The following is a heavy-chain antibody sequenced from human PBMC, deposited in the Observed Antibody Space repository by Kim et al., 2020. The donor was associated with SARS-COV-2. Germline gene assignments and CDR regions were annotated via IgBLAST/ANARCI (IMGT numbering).Heavy chain of an antibody. CDR1: GVFFSLSNW. J-gene: IGHJ4*02. D-gene: IGHD1-26*01. CDR3: ARRFLGATPFDY. CDR2: IYHSGST. V-gene: IGHV4-4*02. Sequence: SETLSLTCAVSGVFFSLSNWWSWVRQPPGKGLEWIGEIYHSGSTNYNPSLKSRVTISVDKSKNQFSLKLSSVTSADTAVYYCARRFLGATPFDYWGQGTLVTVSS.